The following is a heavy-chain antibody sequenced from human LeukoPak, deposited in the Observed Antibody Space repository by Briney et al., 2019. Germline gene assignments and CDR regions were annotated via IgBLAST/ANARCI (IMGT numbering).Heavy chain of an antibody. Sequence: ESGPTLVNPTETLTLTCTVSGFSLGNARMGVSWIRQPPGKALEWLAHIFSNDEKSYSTSLKTRLTISKGTSKNQVVLTMTNMDPVDTATYYCARIYRYCSTTSCYVPDYWGQGTLVTVSS. CDR2: IFSNDEK. D-gene: IGHD2-2*01. J-gene: IGHJ4*02. CDR3: ARIYRYCSTTSCYVPDY. V-gene: IGHV2-26*01. CDR1: GFSLGNARMG.